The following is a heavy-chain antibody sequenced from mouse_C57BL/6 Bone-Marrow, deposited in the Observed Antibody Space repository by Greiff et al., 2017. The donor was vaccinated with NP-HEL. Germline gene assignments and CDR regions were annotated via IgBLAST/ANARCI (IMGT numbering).Heavy chain of an antibody. CDR3: TRWLYYAMDY. V-gene: IGHV14-4*01. CDR2: IDPENGDT. J-gene: IGHJ4*01. Sequence: VQLKESWAELVRPGASVKLSCTASGFNIKDDYMHWVKQRPEQGLEWIGWIDPENGDTEYASKFQGKATITADTSSNTAYLQLSSLTSEDTAVYYCTRWLYYAMDYWGQGTSVTVSS. CDR1: GFNIKDDY. D-gene: IGHD2-3*01.